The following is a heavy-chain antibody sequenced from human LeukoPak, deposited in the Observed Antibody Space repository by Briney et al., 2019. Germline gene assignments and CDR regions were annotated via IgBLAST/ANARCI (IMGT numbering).Heavy chain of an antibody. V-gene: IGHV3-21*01. J-gene: IGHJ3*02. CDR1: GFTFSSYS. CDR3: ARDWGYRRGGEAFDI. Sequence: KPGGSLRLSCAASGFTFSSYSMNWVRQAPGKGLEWVSSISSSSSYIYYADSVKGRFTISRDNAKNSLYLQMNSLRAEDTAVYYCARDWGYRRGGEAFDIWGQGTMVTVSS. D-gene: IGHD3-10*01. CDR2: ISSSSSYI.